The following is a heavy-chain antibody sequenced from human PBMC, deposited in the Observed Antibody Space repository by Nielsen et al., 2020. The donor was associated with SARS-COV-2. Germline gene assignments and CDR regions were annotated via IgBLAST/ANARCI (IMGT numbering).Heavy chain of an antibody. V-gene: IGHV4-59*12. CDR2: IHNIGST. Sequence: SETLSLTCTVSGASIRSYYWSWIRQPPGKGLEWIGYIHNIGSTNCNPSLKSRVTISADTSKNQFSMKLSSVTAADTAVYYCATVGSGWYKYFDYWGQGTLVTVSS. CDR1: GASIRSYY. CDR3: ATVGSGWYKYFDY. D-gene: IGHD6-19*01. J-gene: IGHJ4*02.